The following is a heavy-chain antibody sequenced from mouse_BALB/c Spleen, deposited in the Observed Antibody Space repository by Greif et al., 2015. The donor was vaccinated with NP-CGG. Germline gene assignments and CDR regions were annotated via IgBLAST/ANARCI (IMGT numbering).Heavy chain of an antibody. CDR2: INPSTGYT. CDR1: GYTFTSYW. D-gene: IGHD2-4*01. V-gene: IGHV1-7*01. Sequence: QVQLQQSGAELAKPGASVKMSCKASGYTFTSYWMHWVKQRPGQGLERIGYINPSTGYTEYNQKFKDKATLTADKSSSTAYMQLSSLTSEDSAVYYCARRGDYDGFDYWGQGTTLTVSS. CDR3: ARRGDYDGFDY. J-gene: IGHJ2*01.